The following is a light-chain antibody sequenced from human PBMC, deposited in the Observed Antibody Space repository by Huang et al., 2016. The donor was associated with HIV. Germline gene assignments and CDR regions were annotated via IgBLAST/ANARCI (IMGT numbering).Light chain of an antibody. CDR2: DAS. V-gene: IGKV1-33*01. CDR3: QQYDNLPLT. Sequence: DIVMTQSPSSLSASVGDRVTITCQVSQDITNYLNWYQQRPGKAPKVLIYDASSLETGVPARFSGGGSGKEFTFTISSLQPEDTATYYCQQYDNLPLTVGGGTKVEI. J-gene: IGKJ4*01. CDR1: QDITNY.